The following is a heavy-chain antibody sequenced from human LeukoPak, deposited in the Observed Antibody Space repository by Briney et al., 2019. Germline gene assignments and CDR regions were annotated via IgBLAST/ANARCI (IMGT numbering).Heavy chain of an antibody. Sequence: SETLSLTCTVSGGSISSSSYYWGWIRRPPGKGLEWIGSIYYSGSTYYNPSLKSRVTISVDTSKNQFSLKLSSVTAADTAVYYCARGITMIPYWGQGTLVTVSS. CDR3: ARGITMIPY. CDR2: IYYSGST. CDR1: GGSISSSSYY. D-gene: IGHD3-22*01. J-gene: IGHJ4*02. V-gene: IGHV4-39*01.